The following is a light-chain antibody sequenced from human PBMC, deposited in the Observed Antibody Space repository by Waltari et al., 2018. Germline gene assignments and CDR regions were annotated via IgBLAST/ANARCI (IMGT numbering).Light chain of an antibody. J-gene: IGLJ1*01. Sequence: QSVLTQPPSASATPGQGVTISCSGSSSNLGSNTVNGFQQLPGTAPKLLIYNNNQRPSGVPDRFSGSKSGTSASLAISGIQSEDDADYYCASWDGILDVYVFGTGTTVTVL. CDR2: NNN. CDR3: ASWDGILDVYV. CDR1: SSNLGSNT. V-gene: IGLV1-44*01.